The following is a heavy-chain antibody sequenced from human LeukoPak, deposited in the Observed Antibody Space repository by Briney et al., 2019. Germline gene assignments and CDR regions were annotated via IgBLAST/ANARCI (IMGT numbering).Heavy chain of an antibody. CDR3: AKSGSSGWPIDAFDI. J-gene: IGHJ3*02. D-gene: IGHD6-19*01. V-gene: IGHV3-9*03. Sequence: GGSLRLSCAASGFTFDDYAMHWVRQAPGKGLEWVSGISWNSGSIGYADSVKGRFTISRDNAKNSLYLQMNSLRAEDMALYYCAKSGSSGWPIDAFDIWGQGTMVTVSS. CDR2: ISWNSGSI. CDR1: GFTFDDYA.